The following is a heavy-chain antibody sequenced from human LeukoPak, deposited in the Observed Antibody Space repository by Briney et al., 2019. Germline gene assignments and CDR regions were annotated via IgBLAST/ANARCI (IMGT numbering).Heavy chain of an antibody. CDR1: GYSFTSYW. V-gene: IGHV5-51*01. J-gene: IGHJ3*02. D-gene: IGHD3-3*01. CDR3: ARMGTLTYYDFWSGYRGDAFDI. CDR2: IYPGDSDT. Sequence: GESLKISCKGSGYSFTSYWIGWVRQMPGKGLERMGIIYPGDSDTRYSPSFQGQVTISADKSISTAYLQWSSLKASGTAMYYCARMGTLTYYDFWSGYRGDAFDIWGQGTMVTVSS.